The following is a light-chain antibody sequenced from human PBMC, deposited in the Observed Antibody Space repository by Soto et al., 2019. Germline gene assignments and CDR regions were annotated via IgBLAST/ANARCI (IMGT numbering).Light chain of an antibody. Sequence: QSVLTQPPSVSGTPGRRVTISCSGSSSNVGSYSVNWYQHLPGTAPKLLIYNDNQRPSGVPDRVSGSKSGTSASLAISRLQPEDVADYYCAAWDDSLNGPVFGGGTKLTVL. V-gene: IGLV1-44*01. CDR3: AAWDDSLNGPV. CDR1: SSNVGSYS. J-gene: IGLJ2*01. CDR2: NDN.